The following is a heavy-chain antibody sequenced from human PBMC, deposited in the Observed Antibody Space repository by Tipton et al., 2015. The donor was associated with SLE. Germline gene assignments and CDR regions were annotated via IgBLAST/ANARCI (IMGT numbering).Heavy chain of an antibody. J-gene: IGHJ4*02. CDR1: GGSISSGDYY. Sequence: TLSLTCTVSGGSISSGDYYWSWIRQPPGKGLEWIGYIYYSGSTYYNPSLKSRVTISVDTSKNQFSLKLSSVTAADTAVYYCARAYYYDGDFDYWGQGTLVTVSS. D-gene: IGHD3-22*01. CDR3: ARAYYYDGDFDY. V-gene: IGHV4-30-4*01. CDR2: IYYSGST.